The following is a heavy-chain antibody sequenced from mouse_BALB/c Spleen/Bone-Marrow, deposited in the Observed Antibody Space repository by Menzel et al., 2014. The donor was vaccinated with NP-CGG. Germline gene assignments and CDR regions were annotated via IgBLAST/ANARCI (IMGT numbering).Heavy chain of an antibody. CDR3: IRPYDGYYAWFAY. D-gene: IGHD2-3*01. J-gene: IGHJ3*01. V-gene: IGHV5-17*02. CDR2: ISSDSTAI. Sequence: EVKLMESGGGLVQPGGSRKLSCAASGFTFSSFGMHWVRQAPEKGLEWVAYISSDSTAIYYADTVKGRFTISRDNPKNTLFLQMTSLRSEDTAVYYCIRPYDGYYAWFAYWGQGTLVTVSA. CDR1: GFTFSSFG.